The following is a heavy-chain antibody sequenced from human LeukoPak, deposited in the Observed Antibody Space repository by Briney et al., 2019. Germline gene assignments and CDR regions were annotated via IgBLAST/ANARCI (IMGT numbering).Heavy chain of an antibody. Sequence: GESLEISWKGSGYSFTNYWIGWVRQLPGKGLEWMGIIYPGDSDTRYSPSFQGQVTISADKSISTAYLQWSGLKASDTAMYYCARAEGGDRFGFDYWGQGTLVTVSS. CDR3: ARAEGGDRFGFDY. CDR2: IYPGDSDT. CDR1: GYSFTNYW. D-gene: IGHD2-21*02. V-gene: IGHV5-51*01. J-gene: IGHJ4*02.